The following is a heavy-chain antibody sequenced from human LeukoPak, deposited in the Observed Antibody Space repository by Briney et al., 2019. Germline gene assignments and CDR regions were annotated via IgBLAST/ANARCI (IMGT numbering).Heavy chain of an antibody. CDR3: AKEYNHGYEY. D-gene: IGHD1-14*01. CDR2: IRYEGSTK. Sequence: QPGGSLRLSCAASGFTFSSYGMHWVRQAPGKGLEWVAFIRYEGSTKSYADSVKGRFTVSRDNSKNTLYLQMNSLRPEDTAVYYCAKEYNHGYEYWGQGALVTVST. V-gene: IGHV3-30*02. J-gene: IGHJ4*02. CDR1: GFTFSSYG.